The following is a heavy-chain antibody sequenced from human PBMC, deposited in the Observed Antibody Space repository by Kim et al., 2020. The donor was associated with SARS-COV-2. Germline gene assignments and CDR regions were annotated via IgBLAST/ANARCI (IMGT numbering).Heavy chain of an antibody. CDR2: ISISGSTI. Sequence: GGSLRLSCAASGFTFSSYEMNWVRQAPWKGREWVAYISISGSTIYYADSVKGRFTISRDNAKNSLYLQMNSLRAEDTAVYYCARVDSSGWYDGDYWGQGTLVTVSS. D-gene: IGHD6-19*01. CDR3: ARVDSSGWYDGDY. V-gene: IGHV3-48*03. J-gene: IGHJ4*02. CDR1: GFTFSSYE.